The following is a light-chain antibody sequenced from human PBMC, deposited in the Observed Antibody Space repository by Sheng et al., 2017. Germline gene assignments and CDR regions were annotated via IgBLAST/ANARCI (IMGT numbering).Light chain of an antibody. CDR1: QSVSIN. CDR3: QQYNFWPPFT. J-gene: IGKJ3*01. V-gene: IGKV3-15*01. CDR2: GAS. Sequence: EIVMTQSPATLSVSPGDRVTLSCRASQSVSINLAWYQQKPGQAPRLLISGASTRATDIPARFSGSGSGTEFTLTISSLQSEDFAVYYCQQYNFWPPFTFGPGTKVEIK.